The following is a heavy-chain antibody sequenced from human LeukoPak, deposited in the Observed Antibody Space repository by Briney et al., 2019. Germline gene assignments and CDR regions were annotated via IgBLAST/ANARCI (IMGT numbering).Heavy chain of an antibody. CDR2: ISGSGGRT. CDR1: GFTFSTYA. D-gene: IGHD3-3*01. CDR3: AKWRSDAFDI. V-gene: IGHV3-23*01. Sequence: PGGSLRLSCAAAGFTFSTYAMSWVRQAPGEWLECVSAISGSGGRTYYADSVKGRFTVSRDNSKNTLYLQMNSLRDEDTAVYYCAKWRSDAFDIWGQGTMVIVSS. J-gene: IGHJ3*02.